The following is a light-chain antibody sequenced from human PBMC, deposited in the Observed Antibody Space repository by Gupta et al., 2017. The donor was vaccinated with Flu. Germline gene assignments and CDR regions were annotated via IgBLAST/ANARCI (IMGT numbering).Light chain of an antibody. Sequence: VTISCTRSSSHHVATYHAHWYQQLPGPAPTLLVYGNRNRPSGVPDRFSGSHSGTSASLAIARLQAEDEADYYCQSYDRSLTGSVFGGGTKLTVL. CDR3: QSYDRSLTGSV. V-gene: IGLV1-40*01. CDR2: GNR. CDR1: SSHHVATYH. J-gene: IGLJ3*02.